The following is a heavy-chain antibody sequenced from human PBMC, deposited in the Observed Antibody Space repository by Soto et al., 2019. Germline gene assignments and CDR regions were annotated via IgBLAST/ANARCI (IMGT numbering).Heavy chain of an antibody. J-gene: IGHJ4*02. CDR1: GFTFSSDA. V-gene: IGHV3-23*01. D-gene: IGHD1-1*01. CDR3: AKDLSPWYGRTNE. CDR2: ISGSGGST. Sequence: EVQLLASGGGLVQPGGSLRLSCAASGFTFSSDAMSWVRQAPGKGLEWVSAISGSGGSTYYAYSVKGRFTISRDNSNNTLYLQMNSLRAEDPAVYYCAKDLSPWYGRTNEWGQGTLVTVSS.